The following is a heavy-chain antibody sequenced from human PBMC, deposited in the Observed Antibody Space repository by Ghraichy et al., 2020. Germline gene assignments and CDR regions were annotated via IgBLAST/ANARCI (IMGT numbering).Heavy chain of an antibody. J-gene: IGHJ6*02. CDR1: GGTFSSYA. CDR2: IIPIFGTA. CDR3: ARGAVVVVAATAHYYYGMDV. Sequence: SVKVSCKASGGTFSSYAISWVRQAPGPGLEWMGGIIPIFGTANYAQKFQGRVTITADESPSTAYMELSSLRSEDTAVYYCARGAVVVVAATAHYYYGMDVWGQGTTVTVSS. V-gene: IGHV1-69*13. D-gene: IGHD2-15*01.